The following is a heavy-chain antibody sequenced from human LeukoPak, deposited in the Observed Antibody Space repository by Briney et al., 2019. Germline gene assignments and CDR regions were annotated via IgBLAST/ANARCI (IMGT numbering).Heavy chain of an antibody. Sequence: GGSLRLSCAASGFTVSTNYMSWVRQAPGKGLERVSTLYSGGNRYYADSVRGRFTISRDDSRNTLFLQMNNLRVEDTAMYYCARESGDRPGLPGRWGQGTLVTVSS. CDR3: ARESGDRPGLPGR. CDR2: LYSGGNR. J-gene: IGHJ4*02. D-gene: IGHD1-26*01. V-gene: IGHV3-53*01. CDR1: GFTVSTNY.